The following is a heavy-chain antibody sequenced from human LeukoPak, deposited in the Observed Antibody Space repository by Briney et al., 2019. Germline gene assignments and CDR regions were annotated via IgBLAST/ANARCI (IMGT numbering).Heavy chain of an antibody. CDR1: GGSFSGYY. Sequence: PSETLSLTCAVYGGSFSGYYWSWIRQPPGKGLEWIGEINHSGSTNYNPSLKSRVTISVDRSKNQFSLKLSSVTAADTAVYYCARGVGAAGTEFDYWGQGTLVTVSS. CDR3: ARGVGAAGTEFDY. CDR2: INHSGST. V-gene: IGHV4-34*01. D-gene: IGHD6-13*01. J-gene: IGHJ4*02.